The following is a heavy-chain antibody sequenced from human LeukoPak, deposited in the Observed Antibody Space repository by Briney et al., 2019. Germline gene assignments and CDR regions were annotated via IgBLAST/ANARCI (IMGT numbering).Heavy chain of an antibody. V-gene: IGHV1-18*04. D-gene: IGHD2-2*01. CDR3: AREGQLPLDF. Sequence: GASVKVYCRASGYTFTNYVISWVRQAPGQGLEWMGWISTYNGNTNYAQKPKGRVTMTTDTPTRTAYMELRSLRSDDTAVYYCAREGQLPLDFRGQGTLVTVSA. CDR1: GYTFTNYV. CDR2: ISTYNGNT. J-gene: IGHJ4*02.